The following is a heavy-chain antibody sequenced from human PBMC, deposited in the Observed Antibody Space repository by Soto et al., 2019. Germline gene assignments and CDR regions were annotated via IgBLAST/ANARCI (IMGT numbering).Heavy chain of an antibody. D-gene: IGHD3-22*01. CDR3: ARFYDSSGYYSAYFDY. V-gene: IGHV3-53*01. J-gene: IGHJ4*02. CDR2: IYSGGST. CDR1: GFTVSSNY. Sequence: LRLSFAASGFTVSSNYISWVRQAPGKGLEWVSVIYSGGSTYYADSVKGRFTISRDNSKSTLYLQMNSLRAEDTAVYYCARFYDSSGYYSAYFDYWGQGTLVTVSS.